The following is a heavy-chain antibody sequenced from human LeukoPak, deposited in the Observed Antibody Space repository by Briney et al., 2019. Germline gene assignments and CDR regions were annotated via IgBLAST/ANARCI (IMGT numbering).Heavy chain of an antibody. CDR1: GGTFSSYA. D-gene: IGHD1-7*01. V-gene: IGHV1-69*04. CDR3: ARDPVAGTIGY. J-gene: IGHJ4*02. CDR2: IIPILGIA. Sequence: ASVKVSCKASGGTFSSYAISWVRQAPGQGLEWMGRIIPILGIANYAQKFQGRVTITADKSTSTAYMALSSLRSEDTAVYYCARDPVAGTIGYWGQGTLVTVSS.